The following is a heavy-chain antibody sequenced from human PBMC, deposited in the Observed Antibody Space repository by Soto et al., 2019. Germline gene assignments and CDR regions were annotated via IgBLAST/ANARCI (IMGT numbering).Heavy chain of an antibody. V-gene: IGHV4-30-4*01. Sequence: QVQLQESGPGLVKPSQTLSLTCTVSGGSISSGNYYWSWIRQPPGKGLEWIGLISYSGSTYYSTSLMSRVTISVDTSKSQFSLNLSFVTAADTAVYYCATMGTPATGLYFFDYWGQGSLVTVSS. CDR3: ATMGTPATGLYFFDY. CDR2: ISYSGST. D-gene: IGHD2-15*01. J-gene: IGHJ4*02. CDR1: GGSISSGNYY.